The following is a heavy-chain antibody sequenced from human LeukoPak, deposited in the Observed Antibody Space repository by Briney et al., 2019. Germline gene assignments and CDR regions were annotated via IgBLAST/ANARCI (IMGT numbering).Heavy chain of an antibody. CDR3: ARVINGYIDY. V-gene: IGHV3-21*06. CDR1: GFTFSRYT. Sequence: PGESLRLSCAASGFTFSRYTIHWVRQTTGRGLEWVPSISGTRNFIFYAESLKGRFTISRDNANNSVYLQMDTLRAEDTAVYYCARVINGYIDYWGQGTLVTVSS. D-gene: IGHD2-8*01. CDR2: ISGTRNFI. J-gene: IGHJ4*02.